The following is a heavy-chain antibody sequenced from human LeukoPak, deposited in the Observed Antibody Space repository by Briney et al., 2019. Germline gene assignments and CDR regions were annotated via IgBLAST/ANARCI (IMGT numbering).Heavy chain of an antibody. CDR3: ASSTDGDYDFWSGYFV. J-gene: IGHJ4*02. CDR1: GYTFTSYG. CDR2: ISAYNGNT. V-gene: IGHV1-18*01. D-gene: IGHD3-3*01. Sequence: ASVKVSCXASGYTFTSYGISWVRQAPGQGLAWMEWISAYNGNTNYAQKLQGRVTMTTDTSTSTAYMELRSLRSDDTAVYYCASSTDGDYDFWSGYFVWGQGTLVTVSS.